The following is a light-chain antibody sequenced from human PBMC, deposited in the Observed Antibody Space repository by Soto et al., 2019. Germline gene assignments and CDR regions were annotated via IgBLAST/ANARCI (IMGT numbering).Light chain of an antibody. CDR2: DAS. V-gene: IGKV3-20*01. J-gene: IGKJ1*01. CDR1: QSVSSSY. CDR3: QQYGSSPRT. Sequence: EVVWTKYPGTLSLSPGERATLSCRASQSVSSSYLAWYQQKPGHAPRLLIYDASSRATGIPDRFSGSGSGTDFTLTISRLEPEDFAVYYCQQYGSSPRTFGQGTKVEIK.